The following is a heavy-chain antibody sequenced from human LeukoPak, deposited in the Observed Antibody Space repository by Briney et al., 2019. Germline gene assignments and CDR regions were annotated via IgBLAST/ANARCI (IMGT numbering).Heavy chain of an antibody. V-gene: IGHV3-66*01. CDR1: GFTFSSYE. J-gene: IGHJ5*02. D-gene: IGHD6-13*01. Sequence: PGGSLRLSCAASGFTFSSYEMNWVRQAPGKGLEWVSVIYSGGSTYYADSVKGRFTISRDNSKNTLYLQMNSLRAEDTAVYYCARDSGMAAAGTRDPNWFDPWGQGTLVTVSS. CDR3: ARDSGMAAAGTRDPNWFDP. CDR2: IYSGGST.